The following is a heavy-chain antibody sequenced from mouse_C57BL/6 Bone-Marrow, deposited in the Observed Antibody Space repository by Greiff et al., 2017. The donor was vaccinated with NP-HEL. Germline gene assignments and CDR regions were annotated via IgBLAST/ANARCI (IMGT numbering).Heavy chain of an antibody. CDR1: GYTFTDYY. V-gene: IGHV1-26*01. Sequence: VQLQQSGPELVKPGASVKISCKASGYTFTDYYMNWVKQSHGKSLEWIGDINPNNGGTSYNQKFKGKATLTVDKSSSTAYMELRSLTSEDSAVYYCARATTVVATDWGQGTTLTVSS. CDR2: INPNNGGT. CDR3: ARATTVVATD. J-gene: IGHJ2*01. D-gene: IGHD1-1*01.